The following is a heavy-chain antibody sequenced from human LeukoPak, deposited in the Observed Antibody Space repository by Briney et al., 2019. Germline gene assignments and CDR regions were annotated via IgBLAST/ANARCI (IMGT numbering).Heavy chain of an antibody. Sequence: GGSLRLSCAASGFTFSSYSMNWVRQAPGKGLEWVSSISSSSSYIYYADSVKGRFTISRDNAKNSLYLQMNSLRAEDTAVYYCAREGRRIVGARGFDIWGQGTMVTVS. CDR3: AREGRRIVGARGFDI. D-gene: IGHD1-26*01. V-gene: IGHV3-21*01. J-gene: IGHJ3*02. CDR2: ISSSSSYI. CDR1: GFTFSSYS.